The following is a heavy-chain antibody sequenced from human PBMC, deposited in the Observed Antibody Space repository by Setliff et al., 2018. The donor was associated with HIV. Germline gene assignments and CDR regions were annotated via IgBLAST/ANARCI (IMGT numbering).Heavy chain of an antibody. J-gene: IGHJ3*02. V-gene: IGHV4-38-2*01. D-gene: IGHD3-10*01. Sequence: SETLSLTCAVSGYSINSGYSINSDYYWGWIRQPPGKGLEWIGSFSYRGRTYYNPSLRGRVTISVDTSNNQFSLKLSSVTAADTAVYYCASSTSGVSWSYPAHAFDIWGQGTMVTVSS. CDR1: GYSINSGYSINSDYY. CDR3: ASSTSGVSWSYPAHAFDI. CDR2: FSYRGRT.